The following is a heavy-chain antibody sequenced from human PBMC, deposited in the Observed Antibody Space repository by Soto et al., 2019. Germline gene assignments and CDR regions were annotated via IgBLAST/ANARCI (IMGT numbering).Heavy chain of an antibody. J-gene: IGHJ3*01. CDR1: GDTFMYYA. D-gene: IGHD6-13*01. V-gene: IGHV1-69*01. CDR2: AIPVFGTT. CDR3: ARTYIAASRPTASDL. Sequence: QVQLVQSGAEVRKPGSSVKVSCKASGDTFMYYAFTWVRQAPGQGLEWVGQAIPVFGTTNHAQKLQGRVTLSADECTSTAYMELSSLRFEDTAVYFCARTYIAASRPTASDLWGQGTMVTVSS.